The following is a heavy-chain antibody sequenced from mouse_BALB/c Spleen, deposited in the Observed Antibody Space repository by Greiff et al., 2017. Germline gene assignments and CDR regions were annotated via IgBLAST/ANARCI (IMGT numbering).Heavy chain of an antibody. Sequence: EVKLVESGGGLVQPGGSMKLSCVASGFTFSNYWMNWVRQSPEKGLEWVAEIRLKSNNYATHYAESVKGRFTISRDDSKSSVYLQMNNLRAEDTGIYYCTRKLGYAMDYWGQGTSVTVSS. CDR3: TRKLGYAMDY. CDR1: GFTFSNYW. CDR2: IRLKSNNYAT. V-gene: IGHV6-6*02. D-gene: IGHD4-1*01. J-gene: IGHJ4*01.